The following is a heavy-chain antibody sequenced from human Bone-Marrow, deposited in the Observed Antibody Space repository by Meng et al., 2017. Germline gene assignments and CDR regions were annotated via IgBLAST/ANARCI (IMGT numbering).Heavy chain of an antibody. CDR2: ISGSGGST. CDR1: GFTFSSYA. CDR3: AKPSDSSGYWAFDY. V-gene: IGHV3-23*01. D-gene: IGHD3-22*01. J-gene: IGHJ4*02. Sequence: GSLKISCAASGFTFSSYAMSWVRQAPGKGLEWVSAISGSGGSTYYADSVKGRFTISRDNSKNTLYLQMNSLRAEDTAVYYCAKPSDSSGYWAFDYWGQGTLVTVSS.